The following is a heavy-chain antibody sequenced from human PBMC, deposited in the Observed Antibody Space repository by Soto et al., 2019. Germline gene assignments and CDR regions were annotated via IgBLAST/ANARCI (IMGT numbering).Heavy chain of an antibody. Sequence: GWSLRLSCAASGFTFSSYGMHWVRQAPGKGLEWVAVISYDGSNKYYADSVKGRFTISRDNSKNTLYLQMNSLRAEDTAVYYCAKTGPDKYCSGGSCYRWGRGYFDYWGQGTLVTVSS. CDR3: AKTGPDKYCSGGSCYRWGRGYFDY. D-gene: IGHD2-15*01. J-gene: IGHJ4*02. CDR1: GFTFSSYG. V-gene: IGHV3-30*18. CDR2: ISYDGSNK.